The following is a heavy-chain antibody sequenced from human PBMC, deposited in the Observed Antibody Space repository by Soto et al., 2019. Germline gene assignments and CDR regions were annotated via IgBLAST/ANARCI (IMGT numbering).Heavy chain of an antibody. CDR2: ISTYSGAT. V-gene: IGHV1-18*04. J-gene: IGHJ5*02. D-gene: IGHD5-12*01. Sequence: ASVKVSCKASGYIFTAYDIHWVRQAPGQGLEWMGWISTYSGATKYAQKFQGRVTVTTDTSTTTAYMELRRLRSDDTAVYYCARHHGPTTSENWFDPWGQGTLVTVSS. CDR1: GYIFTAYD. CDR3: ARHHGPTTSENWFDP.